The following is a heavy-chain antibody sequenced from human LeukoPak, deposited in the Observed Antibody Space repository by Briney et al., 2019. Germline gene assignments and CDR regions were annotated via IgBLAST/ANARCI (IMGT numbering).Heavy chain of an antibody. Sequence: LSGGSLRLSCAASGFTFSDYWMNWVRQAPGKGLEWVANIKQDGSEIHYVDSVKGRFTVSRDNAKNTLYLQMNSLRAEDTAVYYCARGKYYYDSSGVGAFDIWGQGTMVTVSS. CDR2: IKQDGSEI. CDR3: ARGKYYYDSSGVGAFDI. CDR1: GFTFSDYW. V-gene: IGHV3-7*01. D-gene: IGHD3-22*01. J-gene: IGHJ3*02.